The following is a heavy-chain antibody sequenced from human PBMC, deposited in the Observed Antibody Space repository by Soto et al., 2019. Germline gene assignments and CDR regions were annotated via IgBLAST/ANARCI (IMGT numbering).Heavy chain of an antibody. CDR3: ARDRGVRTGGWFDP. Sequence: QVQLVQSGAEVKKPGSSVKVSCKASGGTFSSYAISWVRQAPGQGLEWMGGIIPIFGTANYAQKFQGRVTTSADESRSTAYMELSSLRSEDTDVYYCARDRGVRTGGWFDPWGQGTLVTVSS. J-gene: IGHJ5*02. D-gene: IGHD7-27*01. CDR2: IIPIFGTA. V-gene: IGHV1-69*12. CDR1: GGTFSSYA.